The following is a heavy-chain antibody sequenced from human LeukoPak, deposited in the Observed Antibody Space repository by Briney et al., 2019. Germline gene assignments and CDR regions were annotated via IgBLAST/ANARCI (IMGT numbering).Heavy chain of an antibody. CDR1: GFSFNIHA. CDR2: IGGPDDT. CDR3: AKDATPRNSVWDYFDY. Sequence: GGSLRLSCAASGFSFNIHAMTWVRQAPGKGLEWVAVIGGPDDTHYANSVKGRFAVSRDDSTNTVFLQMNSLRADDSAIYYCAKDATPRNSVWDYFDYWGQGTLVTVSS. J-gene: IGHJ4*02. V-gene: IGHV3-23*01. D-gene: IGHD7-27*01.